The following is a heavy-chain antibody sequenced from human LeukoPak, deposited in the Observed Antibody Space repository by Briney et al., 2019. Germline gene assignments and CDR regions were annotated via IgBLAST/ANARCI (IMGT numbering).Heavy chain of an antibody. Sequence: SETLSPTCTVSGGSISSYYWSWIRQPPGKGLEWIGYIYYSGSTNYNPSLKSRVTISVDTSKNQFSLKLSSVTAADTAVYYCASAGRDFDYWGQGTLVTVSS. CDR2: IYYSGST. J-gene: IGHJ4*02. V-gene: IGHV4-59*01. CDR1: GGSISSYY. CDR3: ASAGRDFDY.